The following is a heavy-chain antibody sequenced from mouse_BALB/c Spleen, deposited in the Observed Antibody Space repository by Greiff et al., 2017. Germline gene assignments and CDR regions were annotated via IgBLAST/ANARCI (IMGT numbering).Heavy chain of an antibody. CDR1: GFTFSSYA. CDR2: ISSGGSYT. V-gene: IGHV5-9-4*01. Sequence: EVQRVESGGGLVKPGGSLKLSCAASGFTFSSYAMSWVRQSPEKRLEWVAEISSGGSYTYYPDTVTGRFTISRDNAKNTLYLEMSSLRSEDTAMYYCARDGVLGLLEAMDYWGQGTSVTVSS. J-gene: IGHJ4*01. D-gene: IGHD3-1*01. CDR3: ARDGVLGLLEAMDY.